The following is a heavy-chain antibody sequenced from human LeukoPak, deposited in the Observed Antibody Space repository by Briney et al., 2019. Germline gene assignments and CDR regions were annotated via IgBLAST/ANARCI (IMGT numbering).Heavy chain of an antibody. D-gene: IGHD3-22*01. J-gene: IGHJ5*02. Sequence: SETLSLTCTVSGGSISSYYWSWTRQPPGKGLEWIGYIYYSGSTNYNPSLKSRVTISVDTSKNQFSLKLSSVTAADTAVYYCARQPDYYDSSGYSLYNWFDPWGQGTLVTVSS. CDR2: IYYSGST. V-gene: IGHV4-59*01. CDR3: ARQPDYYDSSGYSLYNWFDP. CDR1: GGSISSYY.